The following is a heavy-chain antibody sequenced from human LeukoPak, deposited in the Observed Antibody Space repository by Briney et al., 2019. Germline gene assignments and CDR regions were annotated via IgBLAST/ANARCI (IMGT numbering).Heavy chain of an antibody. V-gene: IGHV4-34*01. CDR2: IKQSEHT. Sequence: PAETLSLTCAVYGGSFSAYYWTWVRQPPGMGLEWIGEIKQSEHTNYNPSLESRVTISIDPSKNQISLKLTSVTAADTGVYYCAREGLTNAFHPLGHWGQGPLHPVSS. J-gene: IGHJ4*02. CDR1: GGSFSAYY. CDR3: AREGLTNAFHPLGH. D-gene: IGHD1-1*01.